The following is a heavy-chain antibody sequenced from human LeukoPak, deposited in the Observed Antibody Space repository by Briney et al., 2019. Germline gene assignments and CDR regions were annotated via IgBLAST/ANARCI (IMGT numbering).Heavy chain of an antibody. D-gene: IGHD1-26*01. CDR3: ARVSGSYYEPFADY. Sequence: GGSLRLSCAASGFTFSGSALHWVRQASGKGLEWVGRIRSTANGYATAYAASVKGRFTISRDNSKNTLYLQMNSLRAEDTAVYYCARVSGSYYEPFADYWGQGTLVTVSS. CDR2: IRSTANGYAT. V-gene: IGHV3-73*01. CDR1: GFTFSGSA. J-gene: IGHJ4*02.